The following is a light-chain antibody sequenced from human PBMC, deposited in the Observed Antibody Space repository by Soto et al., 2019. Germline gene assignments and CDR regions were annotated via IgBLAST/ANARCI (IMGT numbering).Light chain of an antibody. CDR2: GAS. CDR3: QQNDSSPRT. CDR1: QSVNTAY. J-gene: IGKJ5*01. V-gene: IGKV3-20*01. Sequence: VLAQSPVTLALHPGHRATLSCRASQSVNTAYLVWYQVKPGQAPRRLIYGASSRATGIPARFRGSGSGTDFTLTISRLEPEDFAVYYCQQNDSSPRTFGQGTRVEIK.